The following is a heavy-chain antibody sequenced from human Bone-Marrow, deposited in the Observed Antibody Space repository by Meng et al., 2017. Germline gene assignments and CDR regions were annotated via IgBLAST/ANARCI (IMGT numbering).Heavy chain of an antibody. D-gene: IGHD3-3*01. CDR2: INGGNGNT. CDR1: GYTFVNYA. J-gene: IGHJ4*02. V-gene: IGHV1-3*01. CDR3: ARADFWSGEFDY. Sequence: ASVKVSCKASGYTFVNYAIHWVRQAPGQRLEWMGWINGGNGNTKYSQKFQGRVTFTRDTSASTAYMELSSLTSEDTAVFHCARADFWSGEFDYWGQGTLVTVSS.